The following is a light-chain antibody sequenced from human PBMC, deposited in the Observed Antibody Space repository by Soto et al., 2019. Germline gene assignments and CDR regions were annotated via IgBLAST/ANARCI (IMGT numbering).Light chain of an antibody. CDR3: HQYNTWPFFT. Sequence: EIVMTQSPATLSVSPGERVTLSCRASQSVSSYLAGYQQKPGQPPRLLIYDASTRATGIPARFSGSGSGTEFTLTVTSLQSEDFAIYYCHQYNTWPFFTFGPGTRVDI. J-gene: IGKJ3*01. V-gene: IGKV3-15*01. CDR1: QSVSSY. CDR2: DAS.